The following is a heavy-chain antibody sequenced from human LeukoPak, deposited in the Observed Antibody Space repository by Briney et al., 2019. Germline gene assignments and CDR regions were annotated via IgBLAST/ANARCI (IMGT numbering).Heavy chain of an antibody. J-gene: IGHJ4*02. CDR3: AREGLGELTLDY. Sequence: GSSVKVSCKASGGTFSSYAISWVRQAPGQGLEWMGWISTYNGDTNYAQKLQGRVTMTTDTSTSTAYMELRSLRSDDTAVYYCAREGLGELTLDYWGQGTLVTVSS. D-gene: IGHD3-16*01. CDR1: GGTFSSYA. CDR2: ISTYNGDT. V-gene: IGHV1-18*01.